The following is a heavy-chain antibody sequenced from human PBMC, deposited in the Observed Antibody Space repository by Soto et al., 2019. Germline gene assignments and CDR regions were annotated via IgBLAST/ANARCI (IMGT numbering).Heavy chain of an antibody. CDR3: AKTALGWLDP. CDR1: GGSINSYY. D-gene: IGHD2-21*02. CDR2: IFYSGGSGST. V-gene: IGHV4-59*01. Sequence: SETLSLTCSVSGGSINSYYWSWIRQPPGKGLEWIGYIFYSGGSGSTNYNPSLKSRVTISVDTSKNQFSLKVSSVTAADTAVYYCAKTALGWLDPWGQGTLVT. J-gene: IGHJ5*02.